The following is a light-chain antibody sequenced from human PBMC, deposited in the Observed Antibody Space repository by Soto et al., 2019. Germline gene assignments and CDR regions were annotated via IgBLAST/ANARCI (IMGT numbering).Light chain of an antibody. CDR1: QSISSW. CDR3: QQSTSYPWT. CDR2: KAS. V-gene: IGKV1-5*03. J-gene: IGKJ1*01. Sequence: DIQMTQSPSTLSASVGDRVTITCRASQSISSWLAWYQQKPGKAPKLLIYKASTLESGVPSNFSGSGSGTEFTLTISSLQPEDFVTYYCQQSTSYPWTFGQGTKLDI.